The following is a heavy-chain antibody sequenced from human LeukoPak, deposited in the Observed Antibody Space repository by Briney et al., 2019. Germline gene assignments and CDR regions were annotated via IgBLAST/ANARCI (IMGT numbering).Heavy chain of an antibody. J-gene: IGHJ4*02. Sequence: SETLSLTCTVSGGSISSGGYYWSWIRQPPGKGLEWIGYIYHSGSTNYNPSLKSRVTISVDTSKNQFSLKLSSVTAADTAVYYCARRGHGSGSYQYIEFFDYWGQGTLVTVSS. CDR1: GGSISSGGYY. D-gene: IGHD3-10*01. V-gene: IGHV4-61*08. CDR3: ARRGHGSGSYQYIEFFDY. CDR2: IYHSGST.